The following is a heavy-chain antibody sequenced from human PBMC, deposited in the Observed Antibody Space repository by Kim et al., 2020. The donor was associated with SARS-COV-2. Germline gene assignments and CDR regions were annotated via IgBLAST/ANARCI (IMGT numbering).Heavy chain of an antibody. CDR1: GFTVSSNY. D-gene: IGHD2-15*01. CDR2: IYSGGST. Sequence: GGSLRLSCAASGFTVSSNYMSWVRQAPGKGLEWVSVIYSGGSTYYADSVKGRFTISRDNSKNTLYLQMNSLGAEDTAVYYCARTRDFEQSGGGYYFDYWGQGTLVTVSS. CDR3: ARTRDFEQSGGGYYFDY. J-gene: IGHJ4*02. V-gene: IGHV3-53*01.